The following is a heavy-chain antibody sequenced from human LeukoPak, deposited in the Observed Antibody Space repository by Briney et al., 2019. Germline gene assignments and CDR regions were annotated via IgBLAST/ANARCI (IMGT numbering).Heavy chain of an antibody. CDR1: GFTFSSYG. J-gene: IGHJ4*02. Sequence: PGRSLRLSCAASGFTFSSYGMHWVRQAPGKGLEWVAIIWYDGSNEYYADSVKGRFTISRDNSKNTLYLQMNSLRAEDTAVYYCARGGRELDFWGQGTLVTVSS. V-gene: IGHV3-33*01. CDR2: IWYDGSNE. D-gene: IGHD3-16*01. CDR3: ARGGRELDF.